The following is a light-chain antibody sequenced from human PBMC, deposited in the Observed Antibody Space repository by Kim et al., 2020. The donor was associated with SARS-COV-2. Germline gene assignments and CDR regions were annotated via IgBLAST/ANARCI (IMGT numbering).Light chain of an antibody. J-gene: IGLJ2*01. CDR2: QDS. V-gene: IGLV3-1*01. CDR1: KLGNRY. Sequence: SYELTQPPSVSVSLRQTANITCSGDKLGNRYASWYQQRPGQSPLLVIYQDSKRPSGIPERFSGSTSGNTATLTITGTQITDEATYYCQTQDSNTGIFGGG. CDR3: QTQDSNTGI.